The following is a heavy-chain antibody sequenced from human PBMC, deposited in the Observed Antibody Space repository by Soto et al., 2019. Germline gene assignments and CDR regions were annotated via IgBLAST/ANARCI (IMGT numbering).Heavy chain of an antibody. Sequence: SETLALTCTVSGGSISSSSYYWGWIRQPPGKGLEWIGSIYYSGSTYYNPSLKSRVTISVDTSKNQFSLKLSSVTAADTAVYYCARQRIAVVAALAVDYWGQGTLVTVSS. V-gene: IGHV4-39*01. D-gene: IGHD2-15*01. CDR1: GGSISSSSYY. CDR3: ARQRIAVVAALAVDY. CDR2: IYYSGST. J-gene: IGHJ4*02.